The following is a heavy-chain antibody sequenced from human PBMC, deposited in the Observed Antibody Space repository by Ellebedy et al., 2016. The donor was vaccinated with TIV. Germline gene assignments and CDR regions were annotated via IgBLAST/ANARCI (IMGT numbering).Heavy chain of an antibody. J-gene: IGHJ6*02. D-gene: IGHD6-19*01. CDR1: GFTFSRFW. V-gene: IGHV3-48*01. Sequence: PGGSLRLSCAASGFTFSRFWMGWIRQAPGKGLEWVSYISSSSSTIYYSDSVKGRFTISRDNAKNSLYLQMNSLRAEDTAVYYCARDRSEQWLVLVSYYYYGMDVWGQGTTVTVSS. CDR2: ISSSSSTI. CDR3: ARDRSEQWLVLVSYYYYGMDV.